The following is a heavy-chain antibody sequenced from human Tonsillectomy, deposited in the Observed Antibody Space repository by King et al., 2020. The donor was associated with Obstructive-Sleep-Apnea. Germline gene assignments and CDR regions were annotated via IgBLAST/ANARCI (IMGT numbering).Heavy chain of an antibody. J-gene: IGHJ4*02. Sequence: VQLVQSGAEVKKPGSSVKVSCKASGGTFSSYAISWGRQAPGQGLEWMGGIIPILGIANYAQKFQGRVTITADKSTSTAYMELSSLRSEDTAVYYCAGALYYDILTGYYTSYYFDFWGQGTLVTVSS. CDR2: IIPILGIA. V-gene: IGHV1-69*10. D-gene: IGHD3-9*01. CDR3: AGALYYDILTGYYTSYYFDF. CDR1: GGTFSSYA.